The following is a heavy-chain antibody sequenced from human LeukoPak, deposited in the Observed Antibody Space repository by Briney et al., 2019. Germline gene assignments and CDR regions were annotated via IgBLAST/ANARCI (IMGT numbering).Heavy chain of an antibody. CDR3: AREVGVVAHQGGWFDP. J-gene: IGHJ5*02. D-gene: IGHD2-2*01. CDR1: GGTFSSYA. CDR2: IIPILGIA. Sequence: ASVKVSCKASGGTFSSYAISWVRQAPGQGLEWMGRIIPILGIANYARKFQGRVTITADKSTSTAYMELSSLRSEDTAVYYCAREVGVVAHQGGWFDPWGQGTLVTVSS. V-gene: IGHV1-69*04.